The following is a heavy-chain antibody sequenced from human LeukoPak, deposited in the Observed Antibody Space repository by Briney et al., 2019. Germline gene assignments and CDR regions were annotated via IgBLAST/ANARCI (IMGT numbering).Heavy chain of an antibody. V-gene: IGHV3-9*01. CDR2: ISWNSGSI. J-gene: IGHJ6*03. CDR3: ARDGGSGWYYYYYYMDV. D-gene: IGHD6-19*01. Sequence: GGSLRLSCAASGFTFDDYAMHWVRQAPGKGLEWVSGISWNSGSIGYADSVKGRFTISRDNAKNSLYLQMNSPRAEDTAVYYCARDGGSGWYYYYYYMDVWGKGTTVTVSS. CDR1: GFTFDDYA.